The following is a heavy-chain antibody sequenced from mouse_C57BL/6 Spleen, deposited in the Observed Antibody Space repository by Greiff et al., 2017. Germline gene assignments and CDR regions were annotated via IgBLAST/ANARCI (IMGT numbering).Heavy chain of an antibody. J-gene: IGHJ2*01. V-gene: IGHV5-17*01. CDR2: ISSGSSTI. Sequence: EVQRVESGGGLVKPGGSLKLSCAASGFTFSDYGMHWVRQAPEKGLEWVAYISSGSSTIYYADTVKGRFTISRDNAKNTLFLQMTSLRSEDTAMYYCARGVTVVAHFDYWGQGTTLTVSS. CDR3: ARGVTVVAHFDY. CDR1: GFTFSDYG. D-gene: IGHD1-1*01.